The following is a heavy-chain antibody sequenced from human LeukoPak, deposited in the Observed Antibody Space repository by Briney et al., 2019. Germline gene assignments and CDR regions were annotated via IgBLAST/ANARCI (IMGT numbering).Heavy chain of an antibody. Sequence: GGSLRPSCAASGFTFNNYWMSWVRQAPGRGLEWVANINQDGSENYYVDSVKGRFIISRDNAKNSLYLQMNSLRAEDTAVYYCARDGYCSSTSCSNDAFDIWGQGTMVTVSS. D-gene: IGHD2-2*03. V-gene: IGHV3-7*01. CDR2: INQDGSEN. CDR1: GFTFNNYW. J-gene: IGHJ3*02. CDR3: ARDGYCSSTSCSNDAFDI.